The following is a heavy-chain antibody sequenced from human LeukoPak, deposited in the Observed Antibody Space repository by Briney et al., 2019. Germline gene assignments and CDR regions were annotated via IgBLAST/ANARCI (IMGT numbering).Heavy chain of an antibody. CDR2: MYYSGST. J-gene: IGHJ6*02. CDR1: GGSISSYY. CDR3: ARDQKGGSTFYYYYGMDV. D-gene: IGHD2-15*01. V-gene: IGHV4-59*01. Sequence: SETLSLTCTVSGGSISSYYWSWIRQPPGKGLEWIGYMYYSGSTNYNPSLKSRVTISVDTSKNQFSLKLSSVTAADTAVYYCARDQKGGSTFYYYYGMDVWGQGTTVTVSS.